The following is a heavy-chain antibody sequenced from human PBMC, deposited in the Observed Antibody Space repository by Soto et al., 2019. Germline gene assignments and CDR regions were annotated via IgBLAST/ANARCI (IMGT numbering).Heavy chain of an antibody. CDR1: GFTFSSYA. Sequence: PGGSLRLSCAASGFTFSSYAMSWVRQAPGKGLQWVSTISGSGGSTYYADSVKGRFTISRDNSKHTLYLQMSSLRAEDTAVYYCAKYPSGGNFPCSFDCWGQGTLVTVSS. V-gene: IGHV3-23*01. CDR2: ISGSGGST. J-gene: IGHJ4*02. D-gene: IGHD2-15*01. CDR3: AKYPSGGNFPCSFDC.